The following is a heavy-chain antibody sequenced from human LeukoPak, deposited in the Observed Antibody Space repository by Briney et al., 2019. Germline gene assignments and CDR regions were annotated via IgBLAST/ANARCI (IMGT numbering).Heavy chain of an antibody. CDR3: MGFNWFDP. J-gene: IGHJ5*02. CDR2: ISHDGSNK. Sequence: GGGLRLSFAAPGFTLSNYGIHWGRQAPGKGLEWVAVISHDGSNKYYADSPRGQFTISRDNSKNTLYLQMNSLRAEDTAVYYCMGFNWFDPWGQGTLVTVSS. CDR1: GFTLSNYG. V-gene: IGHV3-30*03.